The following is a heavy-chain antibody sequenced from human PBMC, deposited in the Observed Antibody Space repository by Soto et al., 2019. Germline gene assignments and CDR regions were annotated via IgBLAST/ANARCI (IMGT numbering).Heavy chain of an antibody. CDR1: GYTFTSYG. CDR2: ISAYNGNT. Sequence: ASVKVSCKASGYTFTSYGISWVRQAPGQGLEWMGWISAYNGNTNYAQKLQGRVTMTTDTSTNTAYMELRSLRSDDTAVYYCARCGIAAAGTGYRYYYGMDVWGQGTTVTVSS. V-gene: IGHV1-18*01. D-gene: IGHD6-13*01. J-gene: IGHJ6*02. CDR3: ARCGIAAAGTGYRYYYGMDV.